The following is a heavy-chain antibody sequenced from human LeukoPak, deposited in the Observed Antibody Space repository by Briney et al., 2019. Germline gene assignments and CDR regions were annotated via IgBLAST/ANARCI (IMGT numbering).Heavy chain of an antibody. D-gene: IGHD3-3*01. Sequence: GGSLRLSCAASGFTFSSYAMSWVRQAPGKGLEWVSAISGSGGSTYYADSAKGRFTISRDNSKNTLYLQMNSLRAEDTAVYYCAKDSSRYDFWSGSTPYWGQGTLVTVSS. CDR3: AKDSSRYDFWSGSTPY. J-gene: IGHJ4*02. CDR1: GFTFSSYA. V-gene: IGHV3-23*01. CDR2: ISGSGGST.